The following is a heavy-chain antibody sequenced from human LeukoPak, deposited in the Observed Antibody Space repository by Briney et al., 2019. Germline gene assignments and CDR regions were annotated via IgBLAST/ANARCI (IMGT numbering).Heavy chain of an antibody. CDR3: ARHPYGSGYGDYYYMDV. Sequence: PGGSLRLSCAASGFTFSDYYMSWIRQAPGKGLEWVSYSSGSSIYYADFVKGRFTISRDNAKNSLYLQMSSLRSEDTAVYYCARHPYGSGYGDYYYMDVWGKGTTVTVSS. V-gene: IGHV3-11*01. D-gene: IGHD3-10*01. J-gene: IGHJ6*03. CDR2: SSGSSI. CDR1: GFTFSDYY.